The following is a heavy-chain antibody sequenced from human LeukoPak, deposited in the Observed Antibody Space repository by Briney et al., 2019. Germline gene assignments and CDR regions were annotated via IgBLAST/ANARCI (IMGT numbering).Heavy chain of an antibody. CDR3: AKDPLGFCTRATCRYLDS. Sequence: GGSLRLSCAASGFTFSNYGMHWVRQAPGKGLEWVAFIWYDGSNRYYADSVKGRFTISRDNSENTLFLQMSSLRTEDTAVYYCAKDPLGFCTRATCRYLDSWGQGTLVTVSS. J-gene: IGHJ4*02. V-gene: IGHV3-30*02. D-gene: IGHD2-8*01. CDR1: GFTFSNYG. CDR2: IWYDGSNR.